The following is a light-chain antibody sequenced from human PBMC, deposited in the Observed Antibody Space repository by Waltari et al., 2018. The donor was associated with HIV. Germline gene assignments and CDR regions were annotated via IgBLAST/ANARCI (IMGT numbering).Light chain of an antibody. CDR1: QSVRNN. CDR2: GAS. Sequence: EIVLTQSPGTLSVSPGERATLSCRASQSVRNNLVWYQQKPGQAPRLLIFGASSGATDIPDRFSGSGSGTDFTLTISRLEPEDSAVYFCQQYGKSPITFGQGTRLEI. V-gene: IGKV3-20*01. J-gene: IGKJ5*01. CDR3: QQYGKSPIT.